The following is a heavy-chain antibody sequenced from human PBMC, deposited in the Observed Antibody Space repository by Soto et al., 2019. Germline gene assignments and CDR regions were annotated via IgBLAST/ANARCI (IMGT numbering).Heavy chain of an antibody. V-gene: IGHV3-23*01. D-gene: IGHD3-9*01. J-gene: IGHJ4*02. CDR3: AKLESNRYFDWSHFDY. Sequence: GGSLRLSCAASGFTFSSYAMSWVRQAPGKGLEWVSAISGSGGSTYYADSVKGRFTISRDNSKNTLYLQMNSLRAEDTAVYYCAKLESNRYFDWSHFDYWGQGTLVTVSS. CDR2: ISGSGGST. CDR1: GFTFSSYA.